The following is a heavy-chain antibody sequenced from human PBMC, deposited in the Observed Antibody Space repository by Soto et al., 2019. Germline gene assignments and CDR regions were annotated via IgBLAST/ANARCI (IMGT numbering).Heavy chain of an antibody. CDR2: ISAYNGNT. J-gene: IGHJ5*02. Sequence: ASVKVSCKASGYTFTSYGISWVRQAPGQGLEWMGWISAYNGNTNYAQKLQGRVTMTTDTSTSTAYMELRSLRSDDTAVYYCAREKDRYLGYCSGGSCFSGWFDPWGQGTLVTVSS. V-gene: IGHV1-18*01. D-gene: IGHD2-15*01. CDR3: AREKDRYLGYCSGGSCFSGWFDP. CDR1: GYTFTSYG.